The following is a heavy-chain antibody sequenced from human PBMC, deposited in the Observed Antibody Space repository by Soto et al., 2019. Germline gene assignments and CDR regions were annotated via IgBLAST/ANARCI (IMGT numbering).Heavy chain of an antibody. CDR1: GYRNTIYA. CDR2: INAGNGNT. D-gene: IGHD2-2*01. V-gene: IGHV1-3*01. CDR3: ARGPPFDMVQLAFDI. Sequence: ALVKVACKASGYRNTIYARHWVSQKNKQRLEWMGWINAGNGNTNYAQKLQGRVTMTTDTSTSTAYMELRSLRSDDTAVYYCARGPPFDMVQLAFDIWGQGTMVTVSS. J-gene: IGHJ3*02.